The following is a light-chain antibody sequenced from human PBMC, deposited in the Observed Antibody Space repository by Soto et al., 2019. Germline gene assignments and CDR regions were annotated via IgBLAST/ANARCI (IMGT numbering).Light chain of an antibody. CDR3: SSYTTSNTRQIV. CDR2: DVS. Sequence: QSAPTQPASVSGSPGQSLTISCTGTSSDVGGYNYVSWYQHHPGKAPKLIIYDVSNRHSGVSIRFSGSKSDNTASLTISGLQPEDEADYHCSSYTTSNTRQIVFGTGTKVTVL. CDR1: SSDVGGYNY. J-gene: IGLJ1*01. V-gene: IGLV2-14*03.